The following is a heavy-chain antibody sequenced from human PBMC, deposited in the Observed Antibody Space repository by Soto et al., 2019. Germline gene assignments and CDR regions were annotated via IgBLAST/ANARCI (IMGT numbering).Heavy chain of an antibody. CDR1: GGSISSGGYY. V-gene: IGHV4-31*03. CDR2: IYYSGST. Sequence: SETLSLTCTVSGGSISSGGYYWSWIRQHPGKGLEWIGYIYYSGSTYYNPSLKSRVTISVDTSKNQFSLKLSSVTAADTAVYYCARVKSHYYDSSGYNYYWGQGTLVTVSS. D-gene: IGHD3-22*01. CDR3: ARVKSHYYDSSGYNYY. J-gene: IGHJ4*02.